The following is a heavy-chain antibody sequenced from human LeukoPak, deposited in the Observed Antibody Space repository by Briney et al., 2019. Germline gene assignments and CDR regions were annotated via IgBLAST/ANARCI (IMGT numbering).Heavy chain of an antibody. V-gene: IGHV4-39*01. CDR1: GASFSDSTYY. Sequence: SETLSLTCTVSGASFSDSTYYWAWIRQPPGKGLEWIGSIYFSETKYNPSLKSRITMSGDTSKNQFSLKLSSVTAADTAVYYCASASKLVISRGGFDIWGQGTMVTVSA. D-gene: IGHD3-22*01. CDR2: IYFSET. CDR3: ASASKLVISRGGFDI. J-gene: IGHJ3*02.